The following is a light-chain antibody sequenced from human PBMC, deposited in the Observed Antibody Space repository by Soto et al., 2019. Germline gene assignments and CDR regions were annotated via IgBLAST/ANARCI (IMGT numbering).Light chain of an antibody. V-gene: IGLV2-14*03. J-gene: IGLJ1*01. CDR3: VSYTACASYV. CDR1: RRDVGGYNY. Sequence: QSVLIQPASVSGSPGQSITISCTGTRRDVGGYNYVSWYQQYPGKSPKLMVFDVNNRPSGVSNRFSGSKSGNTASLTISHLQAEDDADYYCVSYTACASYVFGTGTKVTVL. CDR2: DVN.